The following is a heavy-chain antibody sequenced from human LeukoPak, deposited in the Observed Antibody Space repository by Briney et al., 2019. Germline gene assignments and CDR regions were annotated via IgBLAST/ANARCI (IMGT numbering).Heavy chain of an antibody. V-gene: IGHV3-53*01. Sequence: GGSLRLSCAASGFTVSNNYMSWVRQAPGKGLEWVSVIYSGGSTYYADSVKGRITISRDSSKNTLYLQMNSLRAEDTAVYYCARDSLGMSTLDSWGQGTLVTVSS. J-gene: IGHJ4*02. CDR2: IYSGGST. CDR3: ARDSLGMSTLDS. CDR1: GFTVSNNY. D-gene: IGHD5/OR15-5a*01.